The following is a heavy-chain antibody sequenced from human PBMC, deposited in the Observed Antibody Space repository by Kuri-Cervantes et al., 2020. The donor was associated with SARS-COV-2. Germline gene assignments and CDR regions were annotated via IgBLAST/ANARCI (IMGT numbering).Heavy chain of an antibody. CDR3: ARDLIVGATGNFDYFDY. D-gene: IGHD1-26*01. J-gene: IGHJ4*02. CDR2: IYYRGGT. V-gene: IGHV4-61*01. CDR1: GGSVNNDQDY. Sequence: ESLKISCTVSGGSVNNDQDYWSWIRQPPGKGLEWIGYIYYRGGTNYSPSLKNRVTMSIDTSKNQFSLKLSSVTAADTAVYYCARDLIVGATGNFDYFDYWGQGTLVTVSS.